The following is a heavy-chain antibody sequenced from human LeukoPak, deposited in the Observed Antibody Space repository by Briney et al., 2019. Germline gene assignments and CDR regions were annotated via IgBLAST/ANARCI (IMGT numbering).Heavy chain of an antibody. CDR1: GFTFSSYS. Sequence: GGSLRLSCAASGFTFSSYSMNWVRQAPGKGLEWVSYISSSSSTIYYADSVKGRFTISRDNAKNSLYLQMNSLRAGDTAVYYCARDRGLGYCSSTSCHDAFDIWAKGQWSPSLQ. CDR3: ARDRGLGYCSSTSCHDAFDI. CDR2: ISSSSSTI. J-gene: IGHJ3*02. V-gene: IGHV3-48*04. D-gene: IGHD2-2*01.